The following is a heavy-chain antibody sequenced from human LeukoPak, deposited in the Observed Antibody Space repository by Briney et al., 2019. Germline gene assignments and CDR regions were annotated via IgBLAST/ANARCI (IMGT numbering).Heavy chain of an antibody. CDR3: AREGRSSWYDYYYYGMDV. D-gene: IGHD6-13*01. Sequence: GGSLRLSCVASGFTVSRNYMRWVRQAPGKGLDWVSLMYSDGNTFYADSVKGRFTISRDNSKNTLYLQMNSLRAEDTAVYYCAREGRSSWYDYYYYGMDVWGQGTTVTVSS. J-gene: IGHJ6*02. CDR1: GFTVSRNY. V-gene: IGHV3-53*05. CDR2: MYSDGNT.